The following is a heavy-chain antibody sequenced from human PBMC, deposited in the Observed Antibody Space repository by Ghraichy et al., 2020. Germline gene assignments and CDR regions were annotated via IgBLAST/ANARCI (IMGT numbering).Heavy chain of an antibody. CDR2: IYHSGST. V-gene: IGHV4-30-2*01. D-gene: IGHD3-22*01. Sequence: SETLSLTCAVSGGSISSGGYSWSWIRQPPGKGLEWIGYIYHSGSTYYNPSLKSRVTISVDRSKNQFSLKLSSVTAADTAVYYCAHYDSSGWAAFDIWGQGTMVTVSS. J-gene: IGHJ3*02. CDR1: GGSISSGGYS. CDR3: AHYDSSGWAAFDI.